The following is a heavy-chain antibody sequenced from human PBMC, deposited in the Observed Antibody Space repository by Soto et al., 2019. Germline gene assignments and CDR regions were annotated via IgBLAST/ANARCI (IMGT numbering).Heavy chain of an antibody. V-gene: IGHV3-30*18. CDR1: GFTISHYA. Sequence: QVQLEESAGVVVQPGWSLRLSCADSGFTISHYAMHCVRQAPGKGLEWVALMSYDGSNEYYADSVKGRFTISRDNSMNTLYLQMNSLRAEDTAVYYCAKDGSLNFDYWGQGTLVTVSS. D-gene: IGHD1-26*01. J-gene: IGHJ4*02. CDR2: MSYDGSNE. CDR3: AKDGSLNFDY.